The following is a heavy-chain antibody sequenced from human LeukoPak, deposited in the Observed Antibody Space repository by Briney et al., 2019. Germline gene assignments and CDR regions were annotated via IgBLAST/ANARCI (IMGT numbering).Heavy chain of an antibody. CDR2: IKSKTHGGTT. Sequence: PGGSLRLSCAASGFTFSSAWMSWVRQAPGKGLEWVGRIKSKTHGGTTDYAAPVKGRFTISRDDSKNTLYLQMNSLKSEDTAVYYCTTVRQRTQVWPTYYDYYYMDVWGKGTTVTISS. CDR1: GFTFSSAW. CDR3: TTVRQRTQVWPTYYDYYYMDV. V-gene: IGHV3-15*01. D-gene: IGHD5-18*01. J-gene: IGHJ6*03.